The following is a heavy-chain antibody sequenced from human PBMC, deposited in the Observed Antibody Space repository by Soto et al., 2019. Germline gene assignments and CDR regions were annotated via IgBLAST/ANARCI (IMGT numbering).Heavy chain of an antibody. D-gene: IGHD2-2*01. J-gene: IGHJ4*02. CDR3: GRTSCSSSPCPTTH. Sequence: QVQLVQSGAEVKKPGASVKVSCKTSGYTFTGYDIYWVRQAPGQGLEWMGWINPHSGGTDPPQKFQGRVTVTRDTANSTAYTELGRMRSNDTAVYYCGRTSCSSSPCPTTHWGQGTLVTVSS. CDR1: GYTFTGYD. V-gene: IGHV1-2*02. CDR2: INPHSGGT.